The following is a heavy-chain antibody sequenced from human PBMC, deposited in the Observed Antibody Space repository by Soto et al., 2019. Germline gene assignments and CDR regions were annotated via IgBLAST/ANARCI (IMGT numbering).Heavy chain of an antibody. CDR3: ARDYGDYGLGFDY. CDR2: ISSSSSYI. V-gene: IGHV3-21*01. Sequence: EVQLVESGGGLVKPGGSLRLSCAASGFTFSSYSMNWVRQAPGKGLEWVSSISSSSSYIYYADSVKGRFTISRDNAKNSLYLQINSLRAEDTAVYYCARDYGDYGLGFDYWGQGTLVTVSS. D-gene: IGHD4-17*01. CDR1: GFTFSSYS. J-gene: IGHJ4*02.